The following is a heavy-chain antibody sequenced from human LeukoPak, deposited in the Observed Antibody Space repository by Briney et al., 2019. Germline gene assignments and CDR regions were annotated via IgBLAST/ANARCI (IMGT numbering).Heavy chain of an antibody. D-gene: IGHD6-13*01. CDR1: GGSISSYY. CDR3: ARVLSSSSWYFYAFEI. J-gene: IGHJ3*02. CDR2: IYYSGST. Sequence: SETLSLTCTVSGGSISSYYWSWIRQPPGKGLEWIGYIYYSGSTNYNPSLKSRVTISVDTSKNQFSLKLSSVTAADTAVYYCARVLSSSSWYFYAFEIWGQGTMVTVSS. V-gene: IGHV4-59*01.